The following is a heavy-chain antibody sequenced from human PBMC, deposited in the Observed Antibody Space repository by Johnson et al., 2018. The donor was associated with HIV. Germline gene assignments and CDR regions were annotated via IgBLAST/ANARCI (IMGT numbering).Heavy chain of an antibody. CDR1: GFTFDDYT. CDR3: AKDGSGDVRGAFDI. Sequence: VLLVESGGVVAQPGGSLRLSCVASGFTFDDYTMHWVRQAPGKGLEWVSLISWDGGSTYYADSVKGRFTISRDNSKNSLYLQMNSLRTEDTALYYCAKDGSGDVRGAFDIWGHGTMVTVSS. V-gene: IGHV3-43*01. J-gene: IGHJ3*02. CDR2: ISWDGGST. D-gene: IGHD3-10*02.